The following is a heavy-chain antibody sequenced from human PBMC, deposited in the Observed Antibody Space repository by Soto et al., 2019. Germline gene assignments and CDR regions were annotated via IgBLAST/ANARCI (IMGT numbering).Heavy chain of an antibody. D-gene: IGHD3-10*01. CDR2: ISAYNGNT. CDR3: ASPLDRSGNYYDKGNWFDP. Sequence: QVQLVQSGAEVKKPGASVKVSCKASGYTFTSYGISWVRQAPGQGLEWMGWISAYNGNTNYAQKLQGSVTMTTDTSKRTAYMELRSLRSDDTAVYYCASPLDRSGNYYDKGNWFDPWGQGTLVTVSS. CDR1: GYTFTSYG. J-gene: IGHJ5*02. V-gene: IGHV1-18*01.